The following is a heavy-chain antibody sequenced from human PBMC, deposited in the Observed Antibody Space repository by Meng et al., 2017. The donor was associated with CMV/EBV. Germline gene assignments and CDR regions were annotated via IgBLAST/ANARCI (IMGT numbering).Heavy chain of an antibody. V-gene: IGHV1-69*10. CDR2: IIPILGIA. J-gene: IGHJ4*02. Sequence: SVKVSCKASGGTFSSYAISWVRQAPGQGLEWMGGIIPILGIANYAQKFQGRVTITADKSTSTAYMELSSLRAEDTAVYYCARDRSGDDFWSGYYKQGFDYWGQGTLVTVSS. CDR1: GGTFSSYA. CDR3: ARDRSGDDFWSGYYKQGFDY. D-gene: IGHD3-3*01.